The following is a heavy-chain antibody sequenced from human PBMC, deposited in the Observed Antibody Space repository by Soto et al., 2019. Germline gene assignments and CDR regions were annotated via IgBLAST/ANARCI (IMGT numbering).Heavy chain of an antibody. D-gene: IGHD3-10*01. CDR3: VRPLPSGRNYGLDV. CDR1: GLTVSNAY. Sequence: GSLRLSCAASGLTVSNAYMAWVRQAPGMGLEWVSVIYDNGTTYYADSVKGRFTISRDTSTNTLSLQMDSLRAEDTAVYYCVRPLPSGRNYGLDVWGQGTTVTVSS. CDR2: IYDNGTT. J-gene: IGHJ6*02. V-gene: IGHV3-53*01.